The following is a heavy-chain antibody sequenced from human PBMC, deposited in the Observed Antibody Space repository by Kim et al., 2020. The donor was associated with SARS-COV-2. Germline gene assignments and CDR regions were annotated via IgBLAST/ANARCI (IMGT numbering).Heavy chain of an antibody. D-gene: IGHD1-7*01. CDR1: GGSISSYY. V-gene: IGHV4-4*07. CDR3: AGRRVGWNYIRSDAFDI. J-gene: IGHJ3*02. CDR2: IYTSGST. Sequence: SETLSLTCTVSGGSISSYYWSWIRQPAGKGLEWIGRIYTSGSTNYNPSLKSRVTMSVDTSKNQFSLKLSSVTAADTAVYYCAGRRVGWNYIRSDAFDIWGQGTMVTVSS.